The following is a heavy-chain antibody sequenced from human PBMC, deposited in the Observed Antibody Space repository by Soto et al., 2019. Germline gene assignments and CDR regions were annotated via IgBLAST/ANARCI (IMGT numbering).Heavy chain of an antibody. D-gene: IGHD3-22*01. CDR2: IYYSGST. Sequence: SETLSLTCTVSGGSISSSSYYWGWIRQPPGKGLEWIGSIYYSGSTYYNPSLKGRVTISVDTSKNQFSLKLSSVTAADTAVYYCARQDKYYDSSGGFDYWGQGTLVTVSS. J-gene: IGHJ4*02. CDR1: GGSISSSSYY. V-gene: IGHV4-39*01. CDR3: ARQDKYYDSSGGFDY.